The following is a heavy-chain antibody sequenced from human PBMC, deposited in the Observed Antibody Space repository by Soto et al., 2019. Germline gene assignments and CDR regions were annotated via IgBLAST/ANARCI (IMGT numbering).Heavy chain of an antibody. J-gene: IGHJ6*02. Sequence: GGSLRLSCATSGFTFSDTYLSWVRQAPGKGLEWVSDIIDSGASTYYADSVKGRFTISRDNSKSTLYLQMNSLRAEDTALYYCAKGRSYYYYYGVDVWGQGTTVTVSS. CDR2: IIDSGAST. CDR3: AKGRSYYYYYGVDV. CDR1: GFTFSDTY. V-gene: IGHV3-23*01.